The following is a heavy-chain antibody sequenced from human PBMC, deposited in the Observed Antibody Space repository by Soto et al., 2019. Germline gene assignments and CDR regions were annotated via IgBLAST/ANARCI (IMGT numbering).Heavy chain of an antibody. CDR3: ARDGYCTNGVCYTVFDY. CDR2: INHSGST. Sequence: SETLSLTCAVYGGSFSGYYWSWIRQPPGKGLEWIGEINHSGSTNYNPSLKSRVTISVDTSKNQFSLKLSSVTAADTAVYYCARDGYCTNGVCYTVFDYWGQGTLVTVSS. V-gene: IGHV4-34*01. D-gene: IGHD2-8*01. CDR1: GGSFSGYY. J-gene: IGHJ4*02.